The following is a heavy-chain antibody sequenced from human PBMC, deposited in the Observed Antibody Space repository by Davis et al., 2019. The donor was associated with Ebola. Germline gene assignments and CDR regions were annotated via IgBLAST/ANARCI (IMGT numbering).Heavy chain of an antibody. CDR2: INPNSGGT. CDR3: ARWKGGYYYYMDV. D-gene: IGHD1-1*01. J-gene: IGHJ6*03. V-gene: IGHV1-18*01. Sequence: ASVKVSCKASGYTFTSYAMHWVRQAPGQGLEWMGWINPNSGGTNYAQKLQGRVTMTTDTSTSTAYMELRSLRSDDTAVYYCARWKGGYYYYMDVWGKGTTVTVSS. CDR1: GYTFTSYA.